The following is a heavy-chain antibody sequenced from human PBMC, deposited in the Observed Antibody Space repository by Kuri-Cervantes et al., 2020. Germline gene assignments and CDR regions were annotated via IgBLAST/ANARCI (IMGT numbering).Heavy chain of an antibody. V-gene: IGHV3-49*03. CDR2: IRSKAYGGTT. CDR3: TRDGVCSGGSCYGMDV. J-gene: IGHJ6*02. CDR1: GFTFGDYA. D-gene: IGHD2-15*01. Sequence: GGSLRLSCTTSGFTFGDYAMSWFRQAPGKGLEWVGFIRSKAYGGTTEYAASVKGRFTISRDDSKSIAYLQMNSLKTEDTAVYYCTRDGVCSGGSCYGMDVWGQGTTVTVYS.